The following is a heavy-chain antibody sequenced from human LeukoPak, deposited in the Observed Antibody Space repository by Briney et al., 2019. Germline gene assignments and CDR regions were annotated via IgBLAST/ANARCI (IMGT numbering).Heavy chain of an antibody. V-gene: IGHV3-30*02. Sequence: GGSLRLSCAASGFSFGSYGMHWVRQRPGRGPEWVALIPYDGIDENYADFAKGRFTISRDNLKNTVYLLINSVRTEDTAVYYCAKDSTGYHPGYWGQGTLVTVSS. CDR1: GFSFGSYG. CDR3: AKDSTGYHPGY. D-gene: IGHD3-9*01. J-gene: IGHJ4*02. CDR2: IPYDGIDE.